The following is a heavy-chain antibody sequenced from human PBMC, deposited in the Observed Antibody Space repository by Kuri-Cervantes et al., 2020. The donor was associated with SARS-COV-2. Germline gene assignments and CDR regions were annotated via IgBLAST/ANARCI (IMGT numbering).Heavy chain of an antibody. CDR1: GYTFTDYY. J-gene: IGHJ4*02. D-gene: IGHD3-3*01. CDR3: ARDGSPRVWSGYYTDY. CDR2: INPNSGGT. Sequence: ASVKVSCKASGYTFTDYYMHWVRQAPGQGLEWMGWINPNSGGTNYAQKFQGWVTMTRDTSISTAYMELSRLTSDDTAVYYCARDGSPRVWSGYYTDYWGQGTLVTVSS. V-gene: IGHV1-2*04.